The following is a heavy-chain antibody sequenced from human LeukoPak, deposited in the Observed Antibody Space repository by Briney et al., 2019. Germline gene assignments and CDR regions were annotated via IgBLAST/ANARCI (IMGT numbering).Heavy chain of an antibody. V-gene: IGHV3-53*01. CDR1: GFTVSDNY. CDR3: ARDAPQVPAAGVLAS. J-gene: IGHJ5*02. Sequence: GGSLRLSCAASGFTVSDNYMGWVRQAPGKGLEWVSVMYSGGDTYYADSVKGRFTFSRDISKNTLYLQMKGLRTEDTAMYYCARDAPQVPAAGVLASWGQGTLVTVSS. D-gene: IGHD6-13*01. CDR2: MYSGGDT.